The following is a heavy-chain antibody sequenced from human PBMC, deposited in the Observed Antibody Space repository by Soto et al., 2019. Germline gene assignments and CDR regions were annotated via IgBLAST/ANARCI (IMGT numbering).Heavy chain of an antibody. J-gene: IGHJ5*02. Sequence: ASVKVSCKASGGTFSSYTISWVRQAPGQGLGWMGRIIPILGIANYAQKFQGRVTITADKSTSTAYMELSGLRSEDTAVYYCARVWNGSGSYSSVGWFEPSGQGTLVTVSS. D-gene: IGHD3-10*01. V-gene: IGHV1-69*02. CDR2: IIPILGIA. CDR1: GGTFSSYT. CDR3: ARVWNGSGSYSSVGWFEP.